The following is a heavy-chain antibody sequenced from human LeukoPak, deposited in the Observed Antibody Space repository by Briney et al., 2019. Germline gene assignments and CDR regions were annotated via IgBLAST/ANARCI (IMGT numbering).Heavy chain of an antibody. Sequence: GGSLRLSCEASGFSLDVYTMHWVRQAPGKGLEWVSLISLDGDNTNYADSVKGRFTISRDNSNNFLYLQMNSLRTEDTALYYCVKDISKGSSGYLSHWGQGTLVTVSS. V-gene: IGHV3-43*01. D-gene: IGHD3-22*01. CDR2: ISLDGDNT. CDR3: VKDISKGSSGYLSH. J-gene: IGHJ4*02. CDR1: GFSLDVYT.